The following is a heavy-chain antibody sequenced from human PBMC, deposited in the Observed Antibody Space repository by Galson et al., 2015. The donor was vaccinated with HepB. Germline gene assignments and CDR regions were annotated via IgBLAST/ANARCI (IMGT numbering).Heavy chain of an antibody. D-gene: IGHD3-10*01. J-gene: IGHJ6*02. CDR3: ARDLLTMVGGVRGAYYYGMDI. CDR1: GYSFTRYA. CDR2: IGTYNGDT. Sequence: SVKVSCKASGYSFTRYALSWVRQAPGQGLEWMGWIGTYNGDTRYAQRLQDRFTMTMDTSTSTAYMELRSLRTGDTAIYYCARDLLTMVGGVRGAYYYGMDIWGPGTAVTVSS. V-gene: IGHV1-18*01.